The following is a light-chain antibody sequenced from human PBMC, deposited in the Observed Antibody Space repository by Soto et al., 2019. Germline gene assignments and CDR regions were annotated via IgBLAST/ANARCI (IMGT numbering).Light chain of an antibody. CDR1: QSVSSSY. Sequence: EIVLTQSPGTLSLSPGERATLSCRASQSVSSSYLAGYQQKPGQAPRLLIYGASSRATGIPDRFSGSGSGTDFPLTISRLEPEDFAVYFCQQYGSSPITFGQGTRLEIK. V-gene: IGKV3-20*01. CDR2: GAS. CDR3: QQYGSSPIT. J-gene: IGKJ5*01.